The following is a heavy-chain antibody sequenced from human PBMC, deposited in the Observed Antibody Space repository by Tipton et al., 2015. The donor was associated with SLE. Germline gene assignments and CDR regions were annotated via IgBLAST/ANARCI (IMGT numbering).Heavy chain of an antibody. Sequence: GLVKPSETLSLTCAVYGGSFSGYYWNWIRQPPGKGLEWIGEINHSGSTNYNPSLKSRVTILVDKSKNQFSLNLSSVTAADTAVYYCARVGIAGRGWSAPWGQGTLVTVSS. CDR1: GGSFSGYY. CDR2: INHSGST. CDR3: ARVGIAGRGWSAP. V-gene: IGHV4-34*01. D-gene: IGHD6-13*01. J-gene: IGHJ5*02.